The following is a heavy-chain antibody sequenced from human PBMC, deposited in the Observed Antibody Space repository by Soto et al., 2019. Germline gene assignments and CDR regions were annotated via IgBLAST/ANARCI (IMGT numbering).Heavy chain of an antibody. V-gene: IGHV3-7*03. Sequence: PGGSLRLSCAASGFTFSSYGMHWVRQAPGKGLEWVANIKQDGSEKYYVDSVKGRFTISRDNAKNSLYLQMNSLRAEDTAVYYCARVRMDTAMNYGMDVWGQGTTVTVSS. J-gene: IGHJ6*02. D-gene: IGHD5-18*01. CDR2: IKQDGSEK. CDR1: GFTFSSYG. CDR3: ARVRMDTAMNYGMDV.